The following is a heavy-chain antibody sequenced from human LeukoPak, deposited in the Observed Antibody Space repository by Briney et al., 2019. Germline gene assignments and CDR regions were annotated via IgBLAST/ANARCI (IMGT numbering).Heavy chain of an antibody. D-gene: IGHD2-8*01. CDR3: GRYDVDTRRFDY. J-gene: IGHJ4*02. CDR1: GFSFSAYW. CDR2: INNEGTGT. V-gene: IGHV3-74*01. Sequence: GGSLRLSCAASGFSFSAYWMHWVRQAPGKGLVWVSRINNEGTGTDYADSVRGRFTISRVNVENTLYLQMNSLSADDTAMYYCGRYDVDTRRFDYWGQGTLVTVSS.